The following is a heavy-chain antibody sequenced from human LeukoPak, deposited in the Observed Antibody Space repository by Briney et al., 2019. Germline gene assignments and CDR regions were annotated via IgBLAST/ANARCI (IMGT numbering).Heavy chain of an antibody. CDR2: IYSSGSN. Sequence: PSETLSLTCTVSGGSISGYFWSWTRQPAGKGLEWIGRIYSSGSNNYNPSLKSRVTMSLDTSKNHLSLNLSSVTDADTAVYYCAREPTSGREPTSGRPLDYWGQGTLVTVSS. CDR3: AREPTSGREPTSGRPLDY. CDR1: GGSISGYF. V-gene: IGHV4-4*07. D-gene: IGHD5-12*01. J-gene: IGHJ4*02.